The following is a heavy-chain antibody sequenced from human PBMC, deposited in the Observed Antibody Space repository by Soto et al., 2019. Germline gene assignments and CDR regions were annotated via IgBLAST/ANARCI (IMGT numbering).Heavy chain of an antibody. D-gene: IGHD3-22*01. V-gene: IGHV5-51*01. CDR3: ARKDKSGYFNWFDP. Sequence: GESLKISCRTSGYRFTSYCIALVLQMPGKGLEWMGIIFPSDSDTRCSPSVQGQVTISADRSTSTVFLQWASLKASDTAVYFCARKDKSGYFNWFDPWGQGTLVTVSS. CDR1: GYRFTSYC. CDR2: IFPSDSDT. J-gene: IGHJ5*02.